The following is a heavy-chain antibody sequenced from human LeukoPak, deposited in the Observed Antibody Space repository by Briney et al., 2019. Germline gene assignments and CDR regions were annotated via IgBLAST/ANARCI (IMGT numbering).Heavy chain of an antibody. J-gene: IGHJ1*01. CDR3: ARDSSEFRSLIPH. CDR1: GYTFTSYG. D-gene: IGHD2-21*01. CDR2: IIPIFGTA. V-gene: IGHV1-69*13. Sequence: SVKVSCKASGYTFTSYGISWVRQAPGQGLEWMGGIIPIFGTANYAEKFRGRVTITADETTSTAYMELSRLKSEDTAVYYCARDSSEFRSLIPHWGQGTLVTVSS.